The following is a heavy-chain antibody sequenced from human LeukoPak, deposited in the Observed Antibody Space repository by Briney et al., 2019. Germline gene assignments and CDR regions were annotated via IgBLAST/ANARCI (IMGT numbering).Heavy chain of an antibody. Sequence: PSETLSLTCTVSGGSISSSIYYWGWIRQPPGKGLEWIGSIYYSGSTYYNPSLKSRVTISVDTSKNQFSLKLSSVTAADTAVYYCARDFRGSRRGYCSSTSCYTYWFDPWGQGTLVTVSS. V-gene: IGHV4-39*07. CDR2: IYYSGST. CDR3: ARDFRGSRRGYCSSTSCYTYWFDP. D-gene: IGHD2-2*02. J-gene: IGHJ5*02. CDR1: GGSISSSIYY.